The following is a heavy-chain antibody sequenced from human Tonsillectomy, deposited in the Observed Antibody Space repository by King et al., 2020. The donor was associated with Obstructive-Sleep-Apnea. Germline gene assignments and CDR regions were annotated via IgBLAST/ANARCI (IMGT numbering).Heavy chain of an antibody. CDR2: IKQDGSER. CDR3: ARNFGGDSGN. J-gene: IGHJ4*02. CDR1: GFTFSNSW. D-gene: IGHD4-23*01. V-gene: IGHV3-7*01. Sequence: VQLVESGGGLVQPGGSLRLSCAASGFTFSNSWMSWVRQAPGKGLEGVANIKQDGSERYYVDPVKGRFTISRDNAKNSLYLQMNSLRAEDTAVYYCARNFGGDSGNWGQGTLVTVSS.